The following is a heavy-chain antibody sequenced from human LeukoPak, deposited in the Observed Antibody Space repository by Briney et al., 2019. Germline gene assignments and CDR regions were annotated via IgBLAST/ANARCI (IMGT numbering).Heavy chain of an antibody. J-gene: IGHJ4*02. Sequence: GESLKISCQGSGYSFTSYWIAWVRQLPGKGLGWMGIIYPGDSDTRYSPSFQGQVTISADKSITTAYLQWSSLKASDTAMYYCARTYCGGDCYSPETFDYWGQGTLVTVSS. V-gene: IGHV5-51*01. CDR2: IYPGDSDT. D-gene: IGHD2-21*02. CDR3: ARTYCGGDCYSPETFDY. CDR1: GYSFTSYW.